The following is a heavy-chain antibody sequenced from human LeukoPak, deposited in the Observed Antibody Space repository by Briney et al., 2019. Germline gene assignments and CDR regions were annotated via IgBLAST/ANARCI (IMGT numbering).Heavy chain of an antibody. V-gene: IGHV3-7*03. D-gene: IGHD2-2*02. J-gene: IGHJ6*02. CDR1: GFTFSSYW. Sequence: GGSLRLSCAASGFTFSSYWMSWVRQAPGKGLEWVANIKQDGSEKYYVDSVKGRFTISRDNAKNSLYLQMNSLRAEDTAVYYCAREYCSSTSCYKHYYYGMDVWGQGTTVTVSS. CDR2: IKQDGSEK. CDR3: AREYCSSTSCYKHYYYGMDV.